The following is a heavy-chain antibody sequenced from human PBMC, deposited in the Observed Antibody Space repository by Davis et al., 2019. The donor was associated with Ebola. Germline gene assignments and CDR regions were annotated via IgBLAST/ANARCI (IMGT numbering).Heavy chain of an antibody. Sequence: SETLSLTCAVSGGSFSGYYWSWICHAPGKVLVWIGEINHSGSTNYNPSLKSRVTISVDTSKNQFSLKLSSVTAADTAVYYGARSRQLVWFDPWGQGTLVTVSS. J-gene: IGHJ5*02. CDR2: INHSGST. CDR1: GGSFSGYY. V-gene: IGHV4-34*01. D-gene: IGHD6-6*01. CDR3: ARSRQLVWFDP.